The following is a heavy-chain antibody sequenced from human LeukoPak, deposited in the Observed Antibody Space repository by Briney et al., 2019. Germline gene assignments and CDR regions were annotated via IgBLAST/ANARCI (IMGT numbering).Heavy chain of an antibody. CDR1: GFTFSNFW. D-gene: IGHD4-23*01. Sequence: GGSLRLSCVASGFTFSNFWMYWVRQAPGKGLEWVVNINQGGNVQHYVDSVKGRFTISRDNAENSLNRHMNSLRADDTAVYYCARGDGGDQGYFQDWGQGTLVTVSS. CDR2: INQGGNVQ. J-gene: IGHJ1*01. V-gene: IGHV3-7*04. CDR3: ARGDGGDQGYFQD.